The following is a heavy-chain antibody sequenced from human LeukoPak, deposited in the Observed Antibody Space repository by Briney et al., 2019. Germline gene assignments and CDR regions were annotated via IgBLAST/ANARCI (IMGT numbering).Heavy chain of an antibody. D-gene: IGHD6-13*01. V-gene: IGHV3-7*01. J-gene: IGHJ6*03. CDR1: GFTFSSYW. CDR3: VRVPGSSSWYLLYYYYYYMDV. Sequence: GGSLRLSCAASGFTFSSYWMSWVRQAPGKGLEWVANIKQDGSEKYYVDSVKGRFTISRDNAKNSLYLQMNSLRAEDTAVYYCVRVPGSSSWYLLYYYYYYMDVWGKGTTVTVSS. CDR2: IKQDGSEK.